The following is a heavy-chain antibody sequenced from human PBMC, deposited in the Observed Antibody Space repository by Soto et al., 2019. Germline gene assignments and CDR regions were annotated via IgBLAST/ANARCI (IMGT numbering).Heavy chain of an antibody. J-gene: IGHJ6*03. D-gene: IGHD2-8*01. CDR3: ARRGVYAIPYYYYYYMDV. V-gene: IGHV3-7*01. Sequence: GGSVRLSCAASGFTFSSYWMSWVRQAPGKGLEWVANIKQDGSEKYYVDSVKGRFTISRDNAKNSLYLQMNSLRAEDTAVYYCARRGVYAIPYYYYYYMDVWGKGTTVTVSS. CDR1: GFTFSSYW. CDR2: IKQDGSEK.